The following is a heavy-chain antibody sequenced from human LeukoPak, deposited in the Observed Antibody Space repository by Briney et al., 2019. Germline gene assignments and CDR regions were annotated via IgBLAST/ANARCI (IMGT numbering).Heavy chain of an antibody. CDR1: GFTFSSYS. V-gene: IGHV3-21*01. Sequence: GGSLRLSCPASGFTFSSYSMNWVRQAPGKGLEWVSSISSSSSYIYYADSVKGRFTISRDNAKNSLYLQMNSLRAEDTAVYYCARDIDCSGGSCYHSYYYGMDVWGQGTTVTVSS. J-gene: IGHJ6*02. CDR3: ARDIDCSGGSCYHSYYYGMDV. D-gene: IGHD2-15*01. CDR2: ISSSSSYI.